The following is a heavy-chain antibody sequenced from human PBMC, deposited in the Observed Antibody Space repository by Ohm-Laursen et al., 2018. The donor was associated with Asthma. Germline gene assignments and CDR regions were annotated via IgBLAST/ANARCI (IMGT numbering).Heavy chain of an antibody. Sequence: SLRLSCSASRITVSVNYMSWVRQAPGKGLEWVPVIYNGGSTYHADSVRGRFTISRDNSKNTLYLQMNSLRAEDTAVYYCAKSPRMAAAINYYYYYGMDVWGQGTTVTVSS. J-gene: IGHJ6*02. CDR2: IYNGGST. V-gene: IGHV3-53*05. CDR1: RITVSVNY. D-gene: IGHD2-2*01. CDR3: AKSPRMAAAINYYYYYGMDV.